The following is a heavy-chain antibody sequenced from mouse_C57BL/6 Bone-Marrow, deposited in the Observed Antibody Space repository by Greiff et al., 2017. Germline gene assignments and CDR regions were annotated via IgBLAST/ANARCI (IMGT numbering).Heavy chain of an antibody. J-gene: IGHJ4*01. CDR3: ARWWDYDYCYAMDY. CDR2: IDPANGNT. D-gene: IGHD2-4*01. Sequence: VQLQQSVAELVRPGASVKLSCTASGFNIKNTYMPWVKQRPEQGLEWIGRIDPANGNTKYAPKFQGKATITADTSSNTAYLQLSSLTSEDTAIYYCARWWDYDYCYAMDYWGQGTSVTVSS. V-gene: IGHV14-3*01. CDR1: GFNIKNTY.